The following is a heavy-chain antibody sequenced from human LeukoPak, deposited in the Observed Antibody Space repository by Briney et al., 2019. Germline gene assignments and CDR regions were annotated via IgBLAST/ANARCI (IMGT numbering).Heavy chain of an antibody. CDR1: GFTFSSYA. J-gene: IGHJ4*02. V-gene: IGHV3-23*01. CDR3: AKDGFYYFDY. Sequence: GESLRLSCAASGFTFSSYAMTWVRQAPGKELEWVSGISGSGGRIYNADAVKGRFSISRDNSKNTLYLQMSSLRAEDTAVYYCAKDGFYYFDYWGQGTLVIGSA. CDR2: ISGSGGRI. D-gene: IGHD3-10*01.